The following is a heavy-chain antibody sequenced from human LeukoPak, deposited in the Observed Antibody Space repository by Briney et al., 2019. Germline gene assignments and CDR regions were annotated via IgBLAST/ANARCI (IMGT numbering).Heavy chain of an antibody. J-gene: IGHJ3*02. CDR1: GYTFTSYG. V-gene: IGHV1-2*02. Sequence: ASVKVSCKASGYTFTSYGISWVRQAPGQGPEWMGWINPNSGDTNYAQKFHGRVTMTRDTSISTAYMELRSLRSDDTAVYHCAREGDSSADAFDIWGLGTMVTVSS. CDR3: AREGDSSADAFDI. CDR2: INPNSGDT. D-gene: IGHD3-22*01.